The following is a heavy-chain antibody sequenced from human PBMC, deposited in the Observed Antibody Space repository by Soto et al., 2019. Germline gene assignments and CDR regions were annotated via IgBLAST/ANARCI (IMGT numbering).Heavy chain of an antibody. CDR3: ARDGYDSSGYYPEYFQH. CDR1: GFTVSSNY. Sequence: EVQLVESGVGLVQPVVYLRPSGAASGFTVSSNYMSWVRQAPGKGLEWGSVIYSGGSTYYADSVKGRFTISRDTSKNTLYLQMNSTRAEDTAVYYCARDGYDSSGYYPEYFQHWGQGTLVTVSS. CDR2: IYSGGST. D-gene: IGHD3-22*01. J-gene: IGHJ1*01. V-gene: IGHV3-66*01.